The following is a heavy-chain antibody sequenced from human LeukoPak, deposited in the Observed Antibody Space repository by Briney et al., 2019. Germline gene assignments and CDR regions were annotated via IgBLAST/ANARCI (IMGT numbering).Heavy chain of an antibody. D-gene: IGHD1-26*01. CDR2: IIPIFGTA. V-gene: IGHV1-69*05. CDR1: GGTFSSYA. Sequence: SVKVSCKASGGTFSSYAISWVRQAPGQGLEWMGGIIPIFGTANYAQKFQGRVTITTDESTSTAYMELSSLRSEDTAVYYCASPKVGANAFDIWGQGTMVTVSS. J-gene: IGHJ3*02. CDR3: ASPKVGANAFDI.